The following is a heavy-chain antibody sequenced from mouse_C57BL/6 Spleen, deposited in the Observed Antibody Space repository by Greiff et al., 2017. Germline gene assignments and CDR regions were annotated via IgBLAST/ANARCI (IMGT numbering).Heavy chain of an antibody. CDR3: ARYSNYEGFAY. D-gene: IGHD2-5*01. CDR2: IDPSDSET. J-gene: IGHJ3*01. CDR1: GYTFTSYW. Sequence: VQLQQPGAELVRPGSSVKLSCKASGYTFTSYWMHWVKQRPIQGLEWIGNIDPSDSETHYNQKFKDKATLTVDKSSSTAYMQLSSLTSEDSAVYYCARYSNYEGFAYWGQGTLVTVSA. V-gene: IGHV1-52*01.